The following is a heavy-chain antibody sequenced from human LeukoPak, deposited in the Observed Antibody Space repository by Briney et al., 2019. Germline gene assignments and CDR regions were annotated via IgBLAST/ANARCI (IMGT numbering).Heavy chain of an antibody. CDR2: IYYSGRT. CDR1: GGSISSSSYY. J-gene: IGHJ1*01. CDR3: ARRRYYDGSGYLE. D-gene: IGHD3-22*01. Sequence: SETLSLTCTVSGGSISSSSYYWGWIRQPPGKGLEWIGTIYYSGRTYYSPSLKSRVTMSVDPSNNQFSLNLRSVTVADTAVYYCARRRYYDGSGYLEWGQGTLLSVSS. V-gene: IGHV4-39*01.